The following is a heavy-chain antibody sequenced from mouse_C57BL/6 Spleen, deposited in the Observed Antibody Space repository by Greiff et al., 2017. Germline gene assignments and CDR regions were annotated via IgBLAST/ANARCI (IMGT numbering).Heavy chain of an antibody. CDR3: AREDYGSSYGFDY. D-gene: IGHD1-1*01. V-gene: IGHV1-59*01. CDR1: GYTFTSYW. CDR2: IDPSDSYT. Sequence: QVQLQQPGAELVRPGTSVKLSCKASGYTFTSYWMHWVKQRPGQGLEWIGVIDPSDSYTNYNQKFQGKATLTVDTSSSTAYMHLSSLTSEDSAVYYCAREDYGSSYGFDYWGQGTTLTVSS. J-gene: IGHJ2*01.